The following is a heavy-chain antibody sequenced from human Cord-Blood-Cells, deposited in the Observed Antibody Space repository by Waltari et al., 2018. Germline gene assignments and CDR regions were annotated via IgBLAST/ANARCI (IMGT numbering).Heavy chain of an antibody. Sequence: EVQLVQSGAEVKKPGESLKISCKGSGYSFTSYWIGWVRQMPGKSLEWMGIIYPGDSDTRYSPSFQGQVTSSADKSISTAYLQWSSLKASDTAMYYCARLFRYNWNDLRGAFDIWGQGTMVTVSS. CDR1: GYSFTSYW. J-gene: IGHJ3*02. V-gene: IGHV5-51*01. CDR3: ARLFRYNWNDLRGAFDI. D-gene: IGHD1-1*01. CDR2: IYPGDSDT.